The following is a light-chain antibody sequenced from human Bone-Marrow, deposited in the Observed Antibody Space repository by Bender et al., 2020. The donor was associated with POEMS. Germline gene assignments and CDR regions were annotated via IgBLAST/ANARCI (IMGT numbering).Light chain of an antibody. CDR3: SSAGGDILV. J-gene: IGLJ3*02. Sequence: QSVLTQPPSVSGAPGQRVTISCTGSSSNTGSGYDINWYQHLPGTAPKLLIYGYNNRPSGVPDRFSGSKSGTSASLAITGLQAEDEANYYCSSAGGDILVFGGGTKLTVL. V-gene: IGLV1-40*01. CDR1: SSNTGSGYD. CDR2: GYN.